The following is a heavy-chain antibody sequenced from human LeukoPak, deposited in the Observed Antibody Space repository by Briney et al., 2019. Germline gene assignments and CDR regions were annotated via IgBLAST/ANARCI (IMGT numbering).Heavy chain of an antibody. J-gene: IGHJ6*03. V-gene: IGHV1-2*02. D-gene: IGHD2-2*01. CDR2: INPNSGGT. CDR3: ARASSTSLLPFYYYYMDV. Sequence: ASVKVSCKASGYTFTGYYMHWVRQAPGQGLEWMGWINPNSGGTNYAQKFQGRVTMTRDTSIGTAYMELSRLRSDDTAVYYCARASSTSLLPFYYYYMDVWGKGTTVTVSS. CDR1: GYTFTGYY.